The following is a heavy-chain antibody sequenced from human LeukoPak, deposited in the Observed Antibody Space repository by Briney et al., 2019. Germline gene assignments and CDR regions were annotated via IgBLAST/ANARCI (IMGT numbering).Heavy chain of an antibody. J-gene: IGHJ4*02. CDR3: ARVRSSGWEFDY. D-gene: IGHD6-19*01. CDR2: ISSSSSYI. Sequence: GGSLRLSCAASGFTFGSYSMNWVRQAPGKGLEWVSSISSSSSYIYYADSVKGRFTISRDNAKNSLYLQMNSLRAEDTAVYYCARVRSSGWEFDYWGQGTLVTVSS. V-gene: IGHV3-21*01. CDR1: GFTFGSYS.